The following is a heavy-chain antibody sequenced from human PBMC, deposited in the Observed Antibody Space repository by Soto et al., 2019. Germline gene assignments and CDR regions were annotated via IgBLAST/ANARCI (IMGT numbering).Heavy chain of an antibody. Sequence: XGALILSCSASGVTFSDYYMSWIRQAPGKGLEWVSYISNNGNTIYYVGSVKGRFTISRDNAKNALYLHMNSLRAEDTAVYYCARELYWSNWFDHSGQGTLVTVSS. V-gene: IGHV3-11*01. CDR1: GVTFSDYY. J-gene: IGHJ5*02. CDR3: ARELYWSNWFDH. CDR2: ISNNGNTI. D-gene: IGHD2-15*01.